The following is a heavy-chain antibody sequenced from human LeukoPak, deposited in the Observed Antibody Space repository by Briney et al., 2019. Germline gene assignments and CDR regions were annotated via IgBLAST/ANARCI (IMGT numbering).Heavy chain of an antibody. J-gene: IGHJ5*02. D-gene: IGHD2-2*03. CDR1: GGTFSSYA. V-gene: IGHV1-69*05. Sequence: SVKVSCKASGGTFSSYAISWVRQAPGQGLEWMGGIIPIFGTANYAQKFQGRVTITTDESTSTAYMELSSLRSEDTAVYYCARDGEVDIVVVPAAPSFDPWGQGTLVTVSS. CDR2: IIPIFGTA. CDR3: ARDGEVDIVVVPAAPSFDP.